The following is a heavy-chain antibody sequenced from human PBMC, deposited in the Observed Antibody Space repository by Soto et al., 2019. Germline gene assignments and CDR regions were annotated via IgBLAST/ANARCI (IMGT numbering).Heavy chain of an antibody. CDR1: GYTFTSYY. J-gene: IGHJ3*02. CDR2: INPSGGST. D-gene: IGHD5-12*01. CDR3: ARADHRIDNGYTDAFDI. V-gene: IGHV1-46*01. Sequence: GASVKVSCKASGYTFTSYYMHWVRQAPGQGLEWMGIINPSGGSTSYAQKFQGRVTMTRDTSTSTVYMELSSLRSEDTAVYYCARADHRIDNGYTDAFDIWGQGTMVTVSS.